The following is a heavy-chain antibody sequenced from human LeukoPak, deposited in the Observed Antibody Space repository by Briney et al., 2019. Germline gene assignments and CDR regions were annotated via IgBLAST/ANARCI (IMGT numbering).Heavy chain of an antibody. CDR3: ARDRAARRLYYFDY. CDR1: GYTFTSYD. D-gene: IGHD6-6*01. Sequence: ASVKVSCKASGYTFTSYDINWVRQAPGQGLEWMGWINPNSGGTNYAQKFQGRVTMTRDTSISTAYMELSRLRSDDTAVYYCARDRAARRLYYFDYWGQGTLVTVSS. J-gene: IGHJ4*02. V-gene: IGHV1-2*02. CDR2: INPNSGGT.